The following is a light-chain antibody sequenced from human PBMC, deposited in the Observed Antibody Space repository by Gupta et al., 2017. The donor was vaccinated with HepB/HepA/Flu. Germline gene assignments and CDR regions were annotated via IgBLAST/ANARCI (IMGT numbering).Light chain of an antibody. V-gene: IGLV1-47*01. J-gene: IGLJ2*01. CDR2: RNN. CDR3: AAWDDSLSGVL. Sequence: QSVLTQPPSASGTPGQRVTISCSGSSSNIGSNYVYWYQQLPGPAPKLLIYRNNQRPSGVPDRFSGSKSGTSVSLAISGLRSEDEADYYCAAWDDSLSGVLFGGGTKLTVL. CDR1: SSNIGSNY.